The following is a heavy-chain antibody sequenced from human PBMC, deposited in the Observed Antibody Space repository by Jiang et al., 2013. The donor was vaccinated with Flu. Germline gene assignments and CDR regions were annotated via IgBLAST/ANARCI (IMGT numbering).Heavy chain of an antibody. CDR1: GGSISNYH. V-gene: IGHV4-4*07. Sequence: GLVKPSETLSLTCDVSGGSISNYHWNWIRQAAGKGLEWIGRVVDSENINYSPSLRSRVSMPIDTSKNQFSLILTSVTAADTAVYYCASSRLRAGSVDYWGQGTLVIVSS. CDR3: ASSRLRAGSVDY. D-gene: IGHD6-13*01. J-gene: IGHJ4*02. CDR2: VVDSENI.